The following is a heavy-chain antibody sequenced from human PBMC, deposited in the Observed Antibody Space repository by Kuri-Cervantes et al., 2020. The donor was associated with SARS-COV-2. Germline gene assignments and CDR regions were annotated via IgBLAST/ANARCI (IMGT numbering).Heavy chain of an antibody. CDR1: DDSISSSNW. Sequence: SETLSLTCAVSDDSISSSNWWCGVRQPPGKGLEWIGEIYHSGSTYYNPSLKSRVIISVDKPKNQFSLKLSSVTAADTAVYYCARALPGNWFDPWGQGTLVTVSS. CDR3: ARALPGNWFDP. V-gene: IGHV4-4*02. J-gene: IGHJ5*02. CDR2: IYHSGST.